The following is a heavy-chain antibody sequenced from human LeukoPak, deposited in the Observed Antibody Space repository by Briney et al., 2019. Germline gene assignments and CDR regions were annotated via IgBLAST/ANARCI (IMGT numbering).Heavy chain of an antibody. J-gene: IGHJ4*03. CDR3: ARRTYSGYYFDY. D-gene: IGHD5-12*01. CDR1: GGSISSYY. CDR2: IYYSGST. Sequence: SETLSLTCTVSGGSISSYYWSWIRQPPGKGLEWIGYIYYSGSTNYNPSLKSRVTISVDTSKNQFSLRLSSVTAADTAVYYCARRTYSGYYFDYWGQGTTVTVSS. V-gene: IGHV4-59*08.